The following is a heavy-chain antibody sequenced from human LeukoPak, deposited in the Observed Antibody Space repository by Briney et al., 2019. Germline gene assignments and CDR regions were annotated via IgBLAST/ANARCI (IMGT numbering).Heavy chain of an antibody. CDR1: GFSFISYG. CDR3: AKRPSDYGDYVSYFDY. D-gene: IGHD4-17*01. J-gene: IGHJ4*02. V-gene: IGHV3-30*18. CDR2: ISDDGRSK. Sequence: PGGSLRLSCAASGFSFISYGMHWARQAPGKGLEWVGVISDDGRSKDYADSVKGRFTISRDNSKDTLYLQMNSLRDEDTAVYYCAKRPSDYGDYVSYFDYWGQGTLVTVSS.